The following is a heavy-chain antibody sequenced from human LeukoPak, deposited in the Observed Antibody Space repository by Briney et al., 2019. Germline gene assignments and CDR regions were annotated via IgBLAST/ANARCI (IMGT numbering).Heavy chain of an antibody. V-gene: IGHV4-34*01. CDR2: INHSGST. CDR3: ARATWIVGDNPTRYYFDS. CDR1: GGSFSGYY. Sequence: SETLSLTCGVYGGSFSGYYWNWIRQSPGKGLEWIGEINHSGSTNYNPSLKSRVTISLDTSKNQFSLELRSVAAADTAVYYCARATWIVGDNPTRYYFDSWGQGTLVTISS. J-gene: IGHJ4*02. D-gene: IGHD1-26*01.